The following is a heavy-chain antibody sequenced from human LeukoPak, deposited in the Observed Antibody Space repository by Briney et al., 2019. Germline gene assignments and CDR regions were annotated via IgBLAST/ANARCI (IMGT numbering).Heavy chain of an antibody. CDR2: IYYSGST. Sequence: SETLSLTCTVSGVSISSDYWSWIRQPPGKGLEWIGYIYYSGSTNYNPSLKSRVTISVDTSKNQFSLKLSSVTAADTAVYYCARHSSVAGKDNWFDPWGQGTLVTVSS. J-gene: IGHJ5*02. CDR3: ARHSSVAGKDNWFDP. D-gene: IGHD4-23*01. CDR1: GVSISSDY. V-gene: IGHV4-59*08.